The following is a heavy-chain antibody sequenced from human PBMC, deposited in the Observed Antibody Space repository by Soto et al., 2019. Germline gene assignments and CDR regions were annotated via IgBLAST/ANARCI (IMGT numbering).Heavy chain of an antibody. D-gene: IGHD2-15*01. CDR3: VRGGIAGHWFDP. J-gene: IGHJ5*02. CDR2: IFHSGST. V-gene: IGHV4-31*03. Sequence: SETLSLTCSVSRAFINSGGFYYSWIRQPPGKGLEWLGYIFHSGSTLYNPSLRGRLTLSADTSRNQLSLYLTSVTASDTAVYYCVRGGIAGHWFDPWGQGILVTVSS. CDR1: RAFINSGGFY.